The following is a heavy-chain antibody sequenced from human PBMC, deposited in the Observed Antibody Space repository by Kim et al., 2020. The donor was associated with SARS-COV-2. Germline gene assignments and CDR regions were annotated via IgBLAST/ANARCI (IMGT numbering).Heavy chain of an antibody. CDR2: T. CDR3: ARDHEMAVFDY. D-gene: IGHD6-19*01. Sequence: TSYAQKCQGRVTMTRDTSTSTVYMELSSLGSEDTAVYYCARDHEMAVFDYWGQGTLVTVSS. V-gene: IGHV1-46*01. J-gene: IGHJ4*02.